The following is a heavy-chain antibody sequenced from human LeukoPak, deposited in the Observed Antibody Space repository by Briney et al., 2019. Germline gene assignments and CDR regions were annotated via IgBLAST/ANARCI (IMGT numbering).Heavy chain of an antibody. Sequence: QTGGSLRLSCAASGFTFNNYWMSWVRQAPGKGLQWVANIKQDGSQKFYVDSVKGRFTTSRDNTKKSLYLQMNSLRAEDTAMYYCARDRRQWLVRTLDYWGQGTLVTVSS. CDR2: IKQDGSQK. J-gene: IGHJ4*02. V-gene: IGHV3-7*01. CDR1: GFTFNNYW. CDR3: ARDRRQWLVRTLDY. D-gene: IGHD6-19*01.